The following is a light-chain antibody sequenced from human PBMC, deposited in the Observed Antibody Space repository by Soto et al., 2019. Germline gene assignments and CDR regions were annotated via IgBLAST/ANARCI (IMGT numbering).Light chain of an antibody. CDR2: EVS. J-gene: IGLJ2*01. V-gene: IGLV2-14*01. Sequence: QSVLTQPASVSGSPGQSITISCTGTSSDVGGYNYVSWYQQHPGKAPKLMIYEVSNRPSGVSNRFSGPKSGNPASLTISGLQAEDEADYYCSSYTSSSTRVFGGGTKLTVL. CDR3: SSYTSSSTRV. CDR1: SSDVGGYNY.